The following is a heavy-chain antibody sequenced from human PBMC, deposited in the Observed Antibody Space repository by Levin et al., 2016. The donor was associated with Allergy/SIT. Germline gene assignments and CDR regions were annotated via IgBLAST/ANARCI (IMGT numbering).Heavy chain of an antibody. Sequence: SETLSLTCSVSGGSISSSYYYWGWIRQPPGKGPEWIATIYYSRTTYYNPPLKSRFTISIDTSKNQYSLRLRSVTAADTAVYYCARQVATARPYYYYYMDVWGKGTTVTVSS. V-gene: IGHV4-39*01. CDR2: IYYSRTT. CDR1: GGSISSSYYY. CDR3: ARQVATARPYYYYYMDV. J-gene: IGHJ6*03. D-gene: IGHD5-12*01.